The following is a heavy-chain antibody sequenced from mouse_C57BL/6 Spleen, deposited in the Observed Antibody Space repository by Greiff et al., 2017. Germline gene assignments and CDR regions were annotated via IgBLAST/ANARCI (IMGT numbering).Heavy chain of an antibody. CDR2: INPSNGGT. Sequence: VQLQQPGTELVKPGDSVKLSCTASGYTFTSYWMHWVKRRPGPGLEWIGNINPSNGGTNYNEKFKSKATMTVDKSSSPAYMQVSSLTSEDTAVYYCARGFGYFDDWGQGTTLTVSS. CDR1: GYTFTSYW. V-gene: IGHV1-53*01. CDR3: ARGFGYFDD. J-gene: IGHJ2*01.